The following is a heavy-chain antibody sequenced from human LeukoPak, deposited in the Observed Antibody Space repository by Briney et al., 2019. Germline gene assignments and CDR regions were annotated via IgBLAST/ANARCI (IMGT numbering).Heavy chain of an antibody. D-gene: IGHD1/OR15-1a*01. CDR1: GGSISSSSYY. Sequence: PSETLSPTCTVSGGSISSSSYYWGWIRQPPGKGLEWIGSIYYSGSTYYNPSLKSRVTISADTSKNQFSLKLSSVTAADTAVYYCATLNKGDYYYGMDVWGLGTTVTVSS. CDR3: ATLNKGDYYYGMDV. J-gene: IGHJ6*02. V-gene: IGHV4-39*01. CDR2: IYYSGST.